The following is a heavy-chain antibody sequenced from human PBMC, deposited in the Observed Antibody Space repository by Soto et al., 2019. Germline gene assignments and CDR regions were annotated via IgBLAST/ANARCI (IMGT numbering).Heavy chain of an antibody. V-gene: IGHV3-30*03. Sequence: PGGSLRLSCAASGFTFSSYGMHWVRQAPGKGLEWVAVISYDGSNKYYADSAKGRFTISRDNSKNTLYLQMNSLRAEDTAVYYCARDQLYDFWSGYPDYWGQGTLVTVSS. D-gene: IGHD3-3*01. CDR3: ARDQLYDFWSGYPDY. CDR1: GFTFSSYG. J-gene: IGHJ4*02. CDR2: ISYDGSNK.